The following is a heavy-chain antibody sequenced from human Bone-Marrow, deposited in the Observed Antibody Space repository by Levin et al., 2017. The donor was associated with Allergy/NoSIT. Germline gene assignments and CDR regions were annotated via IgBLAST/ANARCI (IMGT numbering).Heavy chain of an antibody. CDR1: GFTFSDYA. V-gene: IGHV3-23*01. D-gene: IGHD3-10*01. J-gene: IGHJ4*02. Sequence: QPGGSLRLSCVASGFTFSDYAMAWVRQAPGKGLEWVSITSTTGDTTYTDSVKGRFTVSRDNSRNRLDLQMNSLRADDTAVYYCARDLVSLGSGIYQGSYWGQGTLVIVSS. CDR2: TSTTGDTT. CDR3: ARDLVSLGSGIYQGSY.